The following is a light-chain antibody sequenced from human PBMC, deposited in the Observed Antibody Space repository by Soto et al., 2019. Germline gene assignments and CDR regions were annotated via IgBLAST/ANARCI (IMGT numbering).Light chain of an antibody. CDR1: SSNIGNNY. J-gene: IGLJ3*02. CDR2: DND. V-gene: IGLV1-51*01. Sequence: QSVLTQPPSVSAAPGQKVTISCSGSSSNIGNNYVSWFQQFPGAAPRLLIYDNDKRPSGIPDRFTASKSGTSATLGITGLQTGDEADYYCETWDRSLSVVVFGGGTKLTVL. CDR3: ETWDRSLSVVV.